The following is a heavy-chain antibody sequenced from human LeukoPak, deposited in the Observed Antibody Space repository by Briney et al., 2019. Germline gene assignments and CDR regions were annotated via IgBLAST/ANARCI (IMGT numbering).Heavy chain of an antibody. J-gene: IGHJ4*02. CDR1: GFTFSPYS. Sequence: GGSLRLSCAVSGFTFSPYSMNWVRQAPGKGLEWVSSISSSSSYIYYADSVKGRFTISRDNAKNSLYLQMNSLRAEDTAVYYCAREFMAAAPHHNDYWGQGTLVTVSS. CDR2: ISSSSSYI. D-gene: IGHD6-25*01. V-gene: IGHV3-21*01. CDR3: AREFMAAAPHHNDY.